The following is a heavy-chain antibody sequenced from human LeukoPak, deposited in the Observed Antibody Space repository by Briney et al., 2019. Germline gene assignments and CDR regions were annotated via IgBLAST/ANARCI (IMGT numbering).Heavy chain of an antibody. V-gene: IGHV4-39*07. D-gene: IGHD6-19*01. CDR1: GGSISSSSYY. CDR2: MYYTGTT. J-gene: IGHJ4*02. Sequence: SETLSLTCIVSGGSISSSSYYWGWIRQPPGKGLEWIGSMYYTGTTYCNPSLTSRVTISVDTSQTQFSLKLSSVNAADMAVYYCARVRGEAVAGTPERPFHYRGQGTLVTVSS. CDR3: ARVRGEAVAGTPERPFHY.